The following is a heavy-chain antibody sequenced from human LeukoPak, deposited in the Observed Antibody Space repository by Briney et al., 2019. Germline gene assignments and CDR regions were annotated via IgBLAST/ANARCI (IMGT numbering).Heavy chain of an antibody. V-gene: IGHV3-30*02. CDR3: AKDRSYYDFWSGYYTPTEYYYYMDV. CDR1: GFTFSSYG. D-gene: IGHD3-3*01. CDR2: IRYDGSNK. Sequence: GGSLRLSCAASGFTFSSYGMHWVRQAPGKGLEWVAFIRYDGSNKYYADSVKGRFTISRDNSKNTLYLQTNSLRAEDTAVYYCAKDRSYYDFWSGYYTPTEYYYYMDVWGKGTTVTASS. J-gene: IGHJ6*03.